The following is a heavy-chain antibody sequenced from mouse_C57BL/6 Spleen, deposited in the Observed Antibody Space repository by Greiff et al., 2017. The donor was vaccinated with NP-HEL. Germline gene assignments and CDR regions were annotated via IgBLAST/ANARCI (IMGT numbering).Heavy chain of an antibody. V-gene: IGHV1-52*01. CDR1: GYTFTSYW. CDR2: IDPSDSET. J-gene: IGHJ2*01. D-gene: IGHD3-2*02. CDR3: ASETAQVPYFDY. Sequence: VQLQQPGAELVRPGSSVKLSCKASGYTFTSYWMHWVKQRPIQGLEWIGNIDPSDSETHYNQKFKDKATLTVDKSSSTAYMQLSSLTSEDSAVYYCASETAQVPYFDYWGQGTTLTVSS.